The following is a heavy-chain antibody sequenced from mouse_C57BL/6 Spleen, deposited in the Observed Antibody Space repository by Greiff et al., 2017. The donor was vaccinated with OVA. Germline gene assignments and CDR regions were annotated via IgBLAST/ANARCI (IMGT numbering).Heavy chain of an antibody. CDR2: ISSGSSTI. Sequence: DVHLVESGGGLVKPGGSLKLSCAASGFTFSDYGMHWVRQAPEKGLEWVAYISSGSSTIYYADTVKGRFTISRDNAKNTLFLQMTSLRSEDTAMYYCARSVIYDGYYSYYAMDYWGQGTSVTVSS. CDR3: ARSVIYDGYYSYYAMDY. J-gene: IGHJ4*01. CDR1: GFTFSDYG. D-gene: IGHD2-3*01. V-gene: IGHV5-17*01.